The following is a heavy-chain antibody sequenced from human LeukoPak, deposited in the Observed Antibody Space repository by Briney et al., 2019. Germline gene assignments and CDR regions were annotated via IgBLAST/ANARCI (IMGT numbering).Heavy chain of an antibody. V-gene: IGHV4-59*01. CDR2: MYYSGST. J-gene: IGHJ4*02. Sequence: WETLSLTCTVSGGSISSYYWSWIRQPPGKGLEWIGYMYYSGSTNYNPSLKSRVTISKDTSKNQFSLKLGSVTAADTAVYYCASVGMATTLDFWGQGTLVTVSS. D-gene: IGHD5-24*01. CDR3: ASVGMATTLDF. CDR1: GGSISSYY.